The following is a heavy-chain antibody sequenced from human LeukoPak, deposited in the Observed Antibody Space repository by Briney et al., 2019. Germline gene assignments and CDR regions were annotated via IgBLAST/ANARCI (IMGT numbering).Heavy chain of an antibody. CDR3: ARNRGALDY. Sequence: SETLSLTCTVSGGSISSYYWSWIRQPPVKGLEWIGYIYYSGSTNYNPSLKSRVTISVDTSKNQFSLKLSSVTAADTAVYYCARNRGALDYWGQGTLVTVSS. J-gene: IGHJ4*02. D-gene: IGHD3-10*01. CDR1: GGSISSYY. CDR2: IYYSGST. V-gene: IGHV4-59*08.